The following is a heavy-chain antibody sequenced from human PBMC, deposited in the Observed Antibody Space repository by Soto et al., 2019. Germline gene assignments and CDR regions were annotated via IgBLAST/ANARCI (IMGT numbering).Heavy chain of an antibody. CDR2: IWYDGSNK. CDR1: GFTFSSYG. V-gene: IGHV3-33*01. CDR3: ARDRPSSGSGAFDI. J-gene: IGHJ3*02. Sequence: GGSLRLSCAASGFTFSSYGMHWVRQAPGKGLEWVAVIWYDGSNKYYADSVKGRFTISRDNSKNTLYLQMNSLRAEDTAVYYCARDRPSSGSGAFDIWGQGTMVTASS. D-gene: IGHD6-19*01.